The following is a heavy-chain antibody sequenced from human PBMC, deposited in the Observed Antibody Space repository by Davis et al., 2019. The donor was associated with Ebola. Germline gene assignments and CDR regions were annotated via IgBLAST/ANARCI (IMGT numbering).Heavy chain of an antibody. J-gene: IGHJ3*02. CDR1: GFTVSSNC. V-gene: IGHV3-53*01. CDR2: IYSGGGT. Sequence: GESLKISCAASGFTVSSNCMSWVRQAPGKGLEWVSVIYSGGGTYYADSVKGRFTISRDNSKNTVYLQMNSLGVEDTAVYFCTRAVWSGYSRGAFDIWGQGTMVTVSS. D-gene: IGHD3-3*01. CDR3: TRAVWSGYSRGAFDI.